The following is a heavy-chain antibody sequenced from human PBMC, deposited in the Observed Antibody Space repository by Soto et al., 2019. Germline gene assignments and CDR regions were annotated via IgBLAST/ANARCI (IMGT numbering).Heavy chain of an antibody. Sequence: GASVKVSCKASGYTFTTYGISWVRQAPGQGLEWMGWISAYNGNTNFAQKLQGRVTMTTDTSTNTAYMDLRSLRSDDTAVYYCARWQYSSGWPTPLDYWGQGTLVTVAS. CDR3: ARWQYSSGWPTPLDY. J-gene: IGHJ4*02. CDR2: ISAYNGNT. CDR1: GYTFTTYG. V-gene: IGHV1-18*01. D-gene: IGHD6-19*01.